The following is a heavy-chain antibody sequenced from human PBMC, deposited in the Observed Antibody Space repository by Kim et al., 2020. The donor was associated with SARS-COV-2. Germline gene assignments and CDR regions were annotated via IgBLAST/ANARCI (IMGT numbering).Heavy chain of an antibody. CDR3: ARANSTGWLAKFGAVDS. Sequence: SETLSLTCTVSDFSVTSGYYWSWSRQPPGKGLGWVDSIYNSGTTYYTPSLNSRLTMSVDTSKNHFSLQLTSVTAADTAIYYCARANSTGWLAKFGAVDS. V-gene: IGHV4-38-2*02. CDR1: DFSVTSGYY. J-gene: IGHJ5*01. CDR2: IYNSGTT. D-gene: IGHD6-19*01.